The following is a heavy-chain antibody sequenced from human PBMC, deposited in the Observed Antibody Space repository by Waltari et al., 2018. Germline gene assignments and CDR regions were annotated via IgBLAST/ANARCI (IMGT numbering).Heavy chain of an antibody. J-gene: IGHJ6*03. CDR2: INGVGSTT. V-gene: IGHV3-74*01. Sequence: ELHLVESGGGLVQPGGSLRLSCAASGFTFSSYWMYWVRQAPGKGLVWGSRINGVGSTTGHVDSLKGRFTISRDNAKNTLYLQMNSLRAEDTAVYYCAREDSNYNYYYYCYMDVWGRGTTVTVSS. CDR1: GFTFSSYW. D-gene: IGHD4-4*01. CDR3: AREDSNYNYYYYCYMDV.